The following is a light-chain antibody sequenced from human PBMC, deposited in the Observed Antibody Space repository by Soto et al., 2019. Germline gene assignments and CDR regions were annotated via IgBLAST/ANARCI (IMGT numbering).Light chain of an antibody. Sequence: AIQMTQSPSSLSASVGDRVTLTYRASQGIRNDLGWYQQKPGKAPKVLIYAASTLQSGVPSRISGSGFGTDITLTISSLQPDDFATSYCQHYNSYSEALGQGTKVDIK. J-gene: IGKJ1*01. CDR3: QHYNSYSEA. CDR1: QGIRND. V-gene: IGKV1-6*01. CDR2: AAS.